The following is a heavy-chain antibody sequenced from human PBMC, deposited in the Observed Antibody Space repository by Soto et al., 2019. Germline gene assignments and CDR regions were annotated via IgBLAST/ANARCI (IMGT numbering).Heavy chain of an antibody. CDR1: GYTFTRYT. CDR2: INPDNGNT. J-gene: IGHJ5*02. V-gene: IGHV1-3*01. CDR3: ARGIATGHLDP. Sequence: ASVKVSCKASGYTFTRYTMNWVRQAPGQRLEWMGWINPDNGNTKSSQKFQDRVIITRDTSASTAYMDLSSLRSEDTAVYYCARGIATGHLDPWGQGTLVTVFS. D-gene: IGHD2-15*01.